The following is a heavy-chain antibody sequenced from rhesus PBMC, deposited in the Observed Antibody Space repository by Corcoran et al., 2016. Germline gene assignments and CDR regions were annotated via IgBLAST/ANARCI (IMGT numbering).Heavy chain of an antibody. CDR1: GASIRSNW. V-gene: IGHV4-80*01. CDR2: INGDRGNT. Sequence: QVQLQESGPGLVKPSETLSLTCTVFGASIRSNWWSWIRQPPGQGLVWIGEINGDRGNTNQNPSLKNRITISKDASKNQFSLEVNSLTAADTAVYYCARSPGSWYFDLWGPGTPITISS. CDR3: ARSPGSWYFDL. J-gene: IGHJ2*01.